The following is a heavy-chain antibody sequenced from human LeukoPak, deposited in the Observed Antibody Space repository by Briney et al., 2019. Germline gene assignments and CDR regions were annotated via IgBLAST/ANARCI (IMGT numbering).Heavy chain of an antibody. Sequence: PGGSLRLSCAASGFTFSNYWMSWVRQAPGKGLEWVAVISYDGSNKYYVDSVKGRFTISRDNSKNTLFLQMNSLRAEDTAVYYCAKGQRRHVDIVATIPFDYWGQGTLVTVSS. CDR3: AKGQRRHVDIVATIPFDY. D-gene: IGHD5-12*01. CDR1: GFTFSNYW. CDR2: ISYDGSNK. J-gene: IGHJ4*02. V-gene: IGHV3-30*18.